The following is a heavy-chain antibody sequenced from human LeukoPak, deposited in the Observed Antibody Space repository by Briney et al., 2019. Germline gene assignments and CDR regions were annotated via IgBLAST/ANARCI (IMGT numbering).Heavy chain of an antibody. CDR3: AKEAGNRWSYFDY. J-gene: IGHJ4*02. Sequence: SGGSLRLSWASSGFTFSTYAMGWVRQAPGKGLEWVSGIRRGGGSTFYAESGKGRFTISRDNSKKPVYLQPISLRADDTAVYHCAKEAGNRWSYFDYWGQGTMVSVSS. CDR1: GFTFSTYA. CDR2: IRRGGGST. V-gene: IGHV3-23*01. D-gene: IGHD6-13*01.